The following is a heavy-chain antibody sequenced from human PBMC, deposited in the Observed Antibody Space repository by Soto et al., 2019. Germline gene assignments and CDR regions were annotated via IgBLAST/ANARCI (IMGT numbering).Heavy chain of an antibody. V-gene: IGHV4-30-4*01. D-gene: IGHD3-9*01. CDR1: GGSVDRGDYY. CDR3: ARARYYDWCFDL. CDR2: VSSYRGAT. Sequence: SETLSLTCPVSGGSVDRGDYYWTWIRQPPGKGLEWIAYVSSYRGATYYNPSLKSRLTISLGTPMNQFSLTLTSVTAADTAVYFCARARYYDWCFDLWGLGTPVTVSS. J-gene: IGHJ4*02.